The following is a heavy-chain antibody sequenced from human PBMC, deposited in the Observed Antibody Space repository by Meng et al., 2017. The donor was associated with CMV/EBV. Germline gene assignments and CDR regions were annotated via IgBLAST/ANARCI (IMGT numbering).Heavy chain of an antibody. CDR2: ISSSSTYI. CDR3: ARTNGYLPSYFDY. J-gene: IGHJ4*02. V-gene: IGHV3-21*01. Sequence: ASGLTFSDYSMNWVRQAPGKGLEWVSSISSSSTYIYYADSVKGRFTISRDNAKDSLSLQMSSLRAEDTAMYYCARTNGYLPSYFDYWGQGTLVTVSS. CDR1: GLTFSDYS. D-gene: IGHD5-24*01.